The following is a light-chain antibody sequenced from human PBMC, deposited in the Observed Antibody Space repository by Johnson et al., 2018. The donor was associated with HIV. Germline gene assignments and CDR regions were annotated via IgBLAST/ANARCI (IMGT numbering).Light chain of an antibody. J-gene: IGLJ1*01. CDR3: GKWDSSLSAGV. CDR1: SSNIGNNY. Sequence: QSVLTQPPSVSAAPGQKVTISCSGSSSNIGNNYVSWYKQLPGTAPKLLIYENNKRPSGIPDRFSGSKSGTSATLGITGLQTGDEADYYCGKWDSSLSAGVFGTGTKVTVL. V-gene: IGLV1-51*02. CDR2: ENN.